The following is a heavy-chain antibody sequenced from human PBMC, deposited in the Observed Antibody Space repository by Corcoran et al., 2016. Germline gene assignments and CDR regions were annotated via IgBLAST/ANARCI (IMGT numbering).Heavy chain of an antibody. J-gene: IGHJ4*02. CDR2: ISDDGSNK. CDR3: AKEGGHKFWSCYSALDY. Sequence: QVQLVESGGGVVQPGRSLRLSCAASGFTFSSYGMYWVRQAPGKGLEWVTVISDDGSNKYYADSVKGRFTISRDNSKNTLYLQMNSLRAEDTACDYCAKEGGHKFWSCYSALDYWGQGTLVTVSS. D-gene: IGHD3-3*01. V-gene: IGHV3-30*18. CDR1: GFTFSSYG.